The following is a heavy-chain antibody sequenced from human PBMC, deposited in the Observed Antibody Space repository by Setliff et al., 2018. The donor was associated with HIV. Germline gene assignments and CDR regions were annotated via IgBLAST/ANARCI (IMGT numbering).Heavy chain of an antibody. CDR2: IYYRGST. CDR3: ARVRQVSDFGDYEYFFDS. CDR1: SGSISSTSYY. J-gene: IGHJ4*02. D-gene: IGHD4-17*01. Sequence: PSETLSLTCTVSSGSISSTSYYWGWIRQPPGNGLEWIGSIYYRGSTYYNPSLKSRVTISVDTSKNQFSLKLRSVTAADTALYYCARVRQVSDFGDYEYFFDSWGQGTLVTVSS. V-gene: IGHV4-39*01.